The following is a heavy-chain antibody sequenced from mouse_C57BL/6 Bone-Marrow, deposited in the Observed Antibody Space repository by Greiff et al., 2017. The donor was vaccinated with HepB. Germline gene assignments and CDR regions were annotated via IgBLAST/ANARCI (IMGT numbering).Heavy chain of an antibody. V-gene: IGHV5-4*01. CDR3: AREGRIYYYGSSYYFDY. Sequence: EVKVVESGGGLVKPGGSLKLSCAASGFTFSSYAMSWVRQTPEKRLEWVATISDGGSYTYYPDNVKGRFTISRDNAKNNLYLQMSHLKSEDTAMYYCAREGRIYYYGSSYYFDYWGQGTTLTVSS. CDR2: ISDGGSYT. CDR1: GFTFSSYA. D-gene: IGHD1-1*01. J-gene: IGHJ2*01.